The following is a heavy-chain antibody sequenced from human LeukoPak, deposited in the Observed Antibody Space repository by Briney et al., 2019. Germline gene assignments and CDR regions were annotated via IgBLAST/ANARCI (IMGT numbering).Heavy chain of an antibody. V-gene: IGHV3-7*01. CDR2: IKQDGSEK. Sequence: GGSLRLSCVVSGFTFRSYWMSWVRHAPGPGLEWVANIKQDGSEKYYVDSVKGRFTMSRDNAKNSLYLQMNSLRAEDTVVYYCARVQWELRGVGSYFEYWGQGALVTVSS. J-gene: IGHJ4*02. D-gene: IGHD1-26*01. CDR3: ARVQWELRGVGSYFEY. CDR1: GFTFRSYW.